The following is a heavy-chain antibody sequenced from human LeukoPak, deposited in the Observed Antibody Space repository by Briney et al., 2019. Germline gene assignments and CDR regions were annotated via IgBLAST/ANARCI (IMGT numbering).Heavy chain of an antibody. CDR3: ARVKGLGTSYLGY. Sequence: ASVKVSCKASGYTFTSYYMHWVRQATGQGLEWMGWMNPNSGNTGYAQKFQGRVTITRNTSISTAYMELSSLRSEDTAVYYCARVKGLGTSYLGYWGQGTLVTVSS. CDR1: GYTFTSYY. V-gene: IGHV1-8*03. D-gene: IGHD2-2*01. CDR2: MNPNSGNT. J-gene: IGHJ4*02.